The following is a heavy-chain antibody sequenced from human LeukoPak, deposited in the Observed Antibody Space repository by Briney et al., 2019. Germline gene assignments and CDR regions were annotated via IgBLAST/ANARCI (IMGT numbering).Heavy chain of an antibody. CDR1: GFTVSSNY. CDR2: IYSGGST. V-gene: IGHV3-66*01. CDR3: ARDTRPGYCSSTSCYTSTLFDY. D-gene: IGHD2-2*02. Sequence: PGGSLRLSCAASGFTVSSNYMSWVRQAPGKGLEWVSVIYSGGSTYYADSVKGRFTISRDNSKNTLYLQMNSLRAEDTAVYYCARDTRPGYCSSTSCYTSTLFDYWGQGTLVTVSS. J-gene: IGHJ4*02.